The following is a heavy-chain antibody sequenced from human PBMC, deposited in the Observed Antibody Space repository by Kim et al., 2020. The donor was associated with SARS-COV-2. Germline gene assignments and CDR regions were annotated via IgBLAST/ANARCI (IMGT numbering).Heavy chain of an antibody. V-gene: IGHV4-31*03. CDR3: ARARGGTMIVVVIGAFDI. J-gene: IGHJ3*02. CDR2: IYYSGST. CDR1: GGSISSGGYY. Sequence: SETLSLTCTVSGGSISSGGYYWSWILQHPGKGLEWIGYIYYSGSTYYNPSLKSRVTISVDTSKNQFSLKLSSVTAADTAVYYCARARGGTMIVVVIGAFDIWGQGTMVTVSS. D-gene: IGHD3-22*01.